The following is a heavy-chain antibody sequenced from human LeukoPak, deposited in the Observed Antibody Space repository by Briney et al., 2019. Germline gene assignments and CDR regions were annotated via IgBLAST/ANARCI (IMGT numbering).Heavy chain of an antibody. CDR1: RYTFTGYY. D-gene: IGHD3-22*01. CDR3: ARLDITIIPY. V-gene: IGHV1-2*02. Sequence: ASVKVSCKASRYTFTGYYMHWVRQPPGQGLEWLGWINPTSGGTNYAQMFQGTITITRGTSITTAYMEPNSLTPHDPALYYCARLDITIIPYWGQGSLVSV. CDR2: INPTSGGT. J-gene: IGHJ4*02.